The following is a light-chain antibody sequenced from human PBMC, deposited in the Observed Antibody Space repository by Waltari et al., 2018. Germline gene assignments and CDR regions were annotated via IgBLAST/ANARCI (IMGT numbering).Light chain of an antibody. CDR2: NNN. J-gene: IGLJ3*02. Sequence: QSVLTQPPSASGTPGQRVTISCSGSSSNTGSDKVNCYQPLPGTAPKLLIHNNNERPSGVPDRFSGSKSGTAASLAISGLQFEDEGDYYCAAWDDTLNGVVFGGGTTLTVL. V-gene: IGLV1-44*01. CDR1: SSNTGSDK. CDR3: AAWDDTLNGVV.